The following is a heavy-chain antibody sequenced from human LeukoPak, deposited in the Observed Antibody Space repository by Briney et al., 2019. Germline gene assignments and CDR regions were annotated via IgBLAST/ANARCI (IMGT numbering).Heavy chain of an antibody. J-gene: IGHJ4*02. CDR2: MNPNNGDS. V-gene: IGHV1-8*03. CDR3: ARTTSFTASGYDY. CDR1: GYTFTNYH. D-gene: IGHD6-25*01. Sequence: GASVTVSCKASGYTFTNYHINWVRQAPGHGLEWMGWMNPNNGDSGYAQKFQGRVTITRDTSISTSYMELHSLRSDDTAVYFCARTTSFTASGYDYWGQGTLVTVSS.